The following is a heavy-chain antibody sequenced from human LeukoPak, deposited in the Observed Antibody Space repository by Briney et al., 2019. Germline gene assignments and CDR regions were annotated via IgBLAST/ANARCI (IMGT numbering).Heavy chain of an antibody. D-gene: IGHD6-13*01. CDR2: ISYDGSNK. CDR1: GFTFSSYA. Sequence: GGSLRLSCAASGFTFSSYAMHWVRQAPGKGLEWVAVISYDGSNKYYADSVKGRFTISRDNSKNALYLQMNSLRAEDTAVYYCARDSSSWYPRYYYYMDVWGKGTTVTVSS. V-gene: IGHV3-30*01. J-gene: IGHJ6*03. CDR3: ARDSSSWYPRYYYYMDV.